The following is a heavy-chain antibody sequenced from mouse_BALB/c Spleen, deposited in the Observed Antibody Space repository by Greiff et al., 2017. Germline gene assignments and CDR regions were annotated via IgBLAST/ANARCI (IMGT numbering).Heavy chain of an antibody. V-gene: IGHV1-9*01. CDR1: GYTFSSYW. D-gene: IGHD1-1*01. CDR3: ARRAPGDYGSSYVY. CDR2: ILPGSGST. Sequence: QVQLQQSGAELMKPGASVKISCKATGYTFSSYWIEWVKQRPGHGLEWIGEILPGSGSTNYNEKFKGKATFTADTSSNTAYMQLSSLTSEDSAVYYCARRAPGDYGSSYVYWGQGTLVTVSA. J-gene: IGHJ3*01.